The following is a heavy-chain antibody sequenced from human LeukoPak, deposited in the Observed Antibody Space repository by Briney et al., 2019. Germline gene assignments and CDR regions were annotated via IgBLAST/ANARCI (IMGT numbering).Heavy chain of an antibody. D-gene: IGHD5-12*01. CDR2: ISSSSSTI. CDR1: GFTFSSYS. Sequence: GGSLRLSCAASGFTFSSYSMNWVRQAPGKGLEWVSYISSSSSTIYYADSAEGRFTISRDNAKNSLYLQMNSLRAEDTAVYYCARSGVATIIDAFDIWGQGTMVTVSS. CDR3: ARSGVATIIDAFDI. V-gene: IGHV3-48*01. J-gene: IGHJ3*02.